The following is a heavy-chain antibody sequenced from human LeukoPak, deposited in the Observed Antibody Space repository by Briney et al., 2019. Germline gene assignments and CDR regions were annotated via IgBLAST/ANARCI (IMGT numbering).Heavy chain of an antibody. CDR3: ARAPRAYCSTTGSCFQDY. CDR1: GGSISSYY. CDR2: IYYSGST. D-gene: IGHD2-2*01. J-gene: IGHJ4*02. V-gene: IGHV4-59*12. Sequence: KASETLSLTCTVSGGSISSYYWSWIRQPPGKGLEWIGYIYYSGSTNYNPSLKSRVTISVDTSKNQFSLKLSSVTAADTAVYFCARAPRAYCSTTGSCFQDYWGQGTLVTVSS.